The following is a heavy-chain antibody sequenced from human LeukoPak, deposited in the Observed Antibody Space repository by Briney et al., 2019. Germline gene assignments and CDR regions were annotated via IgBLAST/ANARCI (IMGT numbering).Heavy chain of an antibody. D-gene: IGHD1-26*01. Sequence: SETLSLTCAVYGGSFSGYYWSWLRQPPGKGLEWIGEINHSGSTNYNPSLKSRVTISVDTSKNQFSLKLSSVTAADTAVYYCAGGIVGATRETLNFDYWGQGTLVTVSS. CDR1: GGSFSGYY. J-gene: IGHJ4*02. V-gene: IGHV4-34*01. CDR2: INHSGST. CDR3: AGGIVGATRETLNFDY.